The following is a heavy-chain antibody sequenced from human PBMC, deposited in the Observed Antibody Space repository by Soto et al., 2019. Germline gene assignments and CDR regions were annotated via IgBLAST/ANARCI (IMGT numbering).Heavy chain of an antibody. CDR2: IDPSDSYT. CDR1: GYSFTSYW. CDR3: AGGRGSWDRWFDP. Sequence: PGESLKISCKGSGYSFTSYWSSWVRQMPGKGLEWMGRIDPSDSYTNYSPSFQGHVTISADTSKNQFSLKLSSVTAADTAVYYCAGGRGSWDRWFDPWGQGTLVTVSS. D-gene: IGHD6-13*01. V-gene: IGHV5-10-1*01. J-gene: IGHJ5*02.